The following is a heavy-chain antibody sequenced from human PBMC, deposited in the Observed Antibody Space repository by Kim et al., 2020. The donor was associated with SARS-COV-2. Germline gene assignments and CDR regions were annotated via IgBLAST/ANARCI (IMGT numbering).Heavy chain of an antibody. D-gene: IGHD5-12*01. Sequence: GGSLRLSCAASGFTVSSNYMSWVRQAPGKGLEWVSVIYSGGSTYYADSVKGRFTISRDNSKNTLYLQMNSLRAEDTAVYYCAGVATIDGLYFDYWGQGTLVTVSS. CDR2: IYSGGST. CDR3: AGVATIDGLYFDY. J-gene: IGHJ4*02. CDR1: GFTVSSNY. V-gene: IGHV3-53*01.